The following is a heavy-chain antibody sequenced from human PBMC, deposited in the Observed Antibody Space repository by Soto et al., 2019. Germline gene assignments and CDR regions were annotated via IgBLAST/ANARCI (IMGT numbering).Heavy chain of an antibody. Sequence: ELQLVEAGGGLAQPGGSLRLSCAASGFTLSGYAMDWVRQAPGKGLEYVSGISTNGVGTYYANSVQGRFTISRDNFKNTVYLQMGSLRPEDMAVYYCARRARPDFYYMDVWGKGTTVTVSS. CDR2: ISTNGVGT. CDR1: GFTLSGYA. V-gene: IGHV3-64*01. D-gene: IGHD6-6*01. CDR3: ARRARPDFYYMDV. J-gene: IGHJ6*03.